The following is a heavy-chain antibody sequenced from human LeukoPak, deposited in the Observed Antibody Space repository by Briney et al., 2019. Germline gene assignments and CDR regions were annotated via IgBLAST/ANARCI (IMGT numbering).Heavy chain of an antibody. Sequence: PGRSLRLSCAASGFTFDDYAMHWVRQAPGKGLEWVSGISWNSGGIGYADSVKGRFTISRDNAKNSLYLQMNSLRAEDTALYYCVKGVAAGYYYYMDVWGKGTTVTVSS. CDR1: GFTFDDYA. CDR2: ISWNSGGI. J-gene: IGHJ6*03. V-gene: IGHV3-9*01. CDR3: VKGVAAGYYYYMDV. D-gene: IGHD6-13*01.